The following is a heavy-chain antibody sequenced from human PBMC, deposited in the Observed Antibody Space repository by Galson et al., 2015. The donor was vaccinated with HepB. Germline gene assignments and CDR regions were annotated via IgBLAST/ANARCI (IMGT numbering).Heavy chain of an antibody. Sequence: SLRLSCAASGFTFSSYSMNWVRQAPGKGLEWVSYISSSSTIYYADSVKGRFTISRDNAKNSLYLQMNSLRDEDTAVYYCARDFFAYYMDVWGKGTTVTVSS. D-gene: IGHD2/OR15-2a*01. CDR3: ARDFFAYYMDV. CDR1: GFTFSSYS. CDR2: ISSSSTI. J-gene: IGHJ6*03. V-gene: IGHV3-48*02.